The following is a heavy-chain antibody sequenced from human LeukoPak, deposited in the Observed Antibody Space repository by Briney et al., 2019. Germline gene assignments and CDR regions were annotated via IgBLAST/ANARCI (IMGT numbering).Heavy chain of an antibody. CDR3: ARGSHSSWPTDY. V-gene: IGHV3-30-3*01. Sequence: QPGRSLRLSCAASGFTFSSYAMHWVRQAPGKGLEWVAVISYDGSNKYYADSVKGRFTISRDNSKNTLYLQMNNLRAEDTAVYYCARGSHSSWPTDYWGQGTLVTVSS. CDR2: ISYDGSNK. D-gene: IGHD6-13*01. CDR1: GFTFSSYA. J-gene: IGHJ4*02.